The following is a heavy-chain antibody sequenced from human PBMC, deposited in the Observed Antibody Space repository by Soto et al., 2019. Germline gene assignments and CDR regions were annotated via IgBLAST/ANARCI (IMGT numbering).Heavy chain of an antibody. Sequence: SGTLSLTCTVSCGSIVNDYWVWIRQPPGKGLDCIGYIYYSVFTTYNPSFKSRVSMSVYTSKNQLSLSLTSVTAADTAVYYCARWNEGLDYWGQGMLVTVSS. D-gene: IGHD1-1*01. J-gene: IGHJ4*02. CDR2: IYYSVFT. CDR1: CGSIVNDY. V-gene: IGHV4-59*01. CDR3: ARWNEGLDY.